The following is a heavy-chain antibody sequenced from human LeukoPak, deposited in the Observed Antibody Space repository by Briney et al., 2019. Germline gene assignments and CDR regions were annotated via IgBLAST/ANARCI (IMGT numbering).Heavy chain of an antibody. CDR2: IYSGGGT. D-gene: IGHD3-22*01. CDR1: GFTVSTNY. V-gene: IGHV3-53*01. J-gene: IGHJ4*02. CDR3: ARDRDYYDSSGYHY. Sequence: GGSLRLSCAASGFTVSTNYMSWVRHAPGKGLEGVSTIYSGGGTYYADSVKGRITISRDNSRNTLYLQMNSLRAEDTAVYYCARDRDYYDSSGYHYWGQGTLVTVSS.